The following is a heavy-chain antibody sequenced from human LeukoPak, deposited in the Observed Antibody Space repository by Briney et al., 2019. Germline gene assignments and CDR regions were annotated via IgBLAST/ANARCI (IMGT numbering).Heavy chain of an antibody. J-gene: IGHJ6*02. CDR1: GYTLTELS. CDR2: FDPEDGET. CDR3: ASGGVVVTAIPYYYYYGMDV. Sequence: GASVKVSCKVSGYTLTELSMHWVRQAPGKGLEWMGGFDPEDGETIYAQKFQGRVTMTEDTSTDTAYMELSSLRSEDTAVYYCASGGVVVTAIPYYYYYGMDVWGQGTTVTVSS. D-gene: IGHD2-21*02. V-gene: IGHV1-24*01.